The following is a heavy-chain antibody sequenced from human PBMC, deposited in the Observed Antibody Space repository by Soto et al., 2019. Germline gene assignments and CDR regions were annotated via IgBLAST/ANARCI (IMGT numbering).Heavy chain of an antibody. D-gene: IGHD6-13*01. J-gene: IGHJ4*02. V-gene: IGHV3-30*18. CDR3: AKDKSSSWTFAY. CDR1: GFTFSSNG. CDR2: ISYDGSNT. Sequence: GGSLRLSCAASGFTFSSNGMHWVRHAPGKGLEWVAVISYDGSNTYYADSVKGRFTISRDNSKNTLYLQMNSLSAEDTAVYYCAKDKSSSWTFAYWGQGTLVTVSS.